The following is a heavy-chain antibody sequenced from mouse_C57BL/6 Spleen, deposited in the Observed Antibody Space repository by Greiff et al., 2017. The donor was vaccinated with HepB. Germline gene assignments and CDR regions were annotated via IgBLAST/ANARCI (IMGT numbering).Heavy chain of an antibody. V-gene: IGHV1-61*01. CDR2: IYPSDSET. J-gene: IGHJ4*01. CDR1: GYTFTSYW. Sequence: QVQLQQPGAELVRPGSSVKLSCKASGYTFTSYWMDWVKQRPGQGLEWIGNIYPSDSETHYNQKFKDKATLTVDKSSSTAYMQLSSLTSEDSAVYYCARGRTGAMDYWGQGTSVTVSS. CDR3: ARGRTGAMDY.